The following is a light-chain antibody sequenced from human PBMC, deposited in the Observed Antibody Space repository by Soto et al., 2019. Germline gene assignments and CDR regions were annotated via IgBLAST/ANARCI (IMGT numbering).Light chain of an antibody. CDR2: EVN. CDR1: SSDVGGYNY. Sequence: QSVLTQPASVSGSPGQSITISCTGTSSDVGGYNYVSWYQQHPGKAPKLMIFEVNTRPSGVSNRFSGCKSGNTASLTISGLQTEDEADYYCTSYTTSGTTYVVFGGGTKLTVL. CDR3: TSYTTSGTTYVV. J-gene: IGLJ2*01. V-gene: IGLV2-14*01.